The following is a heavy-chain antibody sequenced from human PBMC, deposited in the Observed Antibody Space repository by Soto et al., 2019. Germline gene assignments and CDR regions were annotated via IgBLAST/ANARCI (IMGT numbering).Heavy chain of an antibody. CDR3: AKDLWDSRDGSHYGADS. V-gene: IGHV3-30*18. CDR2: ISYDGRNK. CDR1: GFTFSSFG. D-gene: IGHD1-26*01. Sequence: WCSLRLSCAPSGFTFSSFGMHWVRQPPSKGLEWVAIISYDGRNKYYAESVKGRFTISRDNSRNTLYLQMSSLRAEDTAVYYCAKDLWDSRDGSHYGADSWGQGALVTVSS. J-gene: IGHJ4*02.